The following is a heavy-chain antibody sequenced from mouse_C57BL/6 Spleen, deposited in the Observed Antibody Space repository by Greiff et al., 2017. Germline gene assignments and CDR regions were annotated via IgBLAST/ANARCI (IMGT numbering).Heavy chain of an antibody. CDR1: GYTFTSYW. V-gene: IGHV1-64*01. D-gene: IGHD2-10*02. Sequence: QVQLQQPGAELVKPGASVKLSCKASGYTFTSYWMHWVKQRPGQGLEWIGMIHPNSGSTNYNEKFKSKATLTVDKSSSTADMQLSRRTSEDSAIYYCASEGYGNYDWYFDVWGTGTTVTVSS. J-gene: IGHJ1*03. CDR2: IHPNSGST. CDR3: ASEGYGNYDWYFDV.